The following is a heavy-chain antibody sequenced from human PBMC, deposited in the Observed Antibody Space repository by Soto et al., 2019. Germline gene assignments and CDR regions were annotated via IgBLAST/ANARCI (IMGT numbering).Heavy chain of an antibody. CDR3: ARDRGAETTWFDP. Sequence: SETLSLTCTVSGGSISSYYWSWIRQPPGKGLEWIGYIYYSGSTNYNPSLKSRVTISVDTSKNQFSLKLSSVTAADTAVYYCARDRGAETTWFDPWGQGTMVTVSS. D-gene: IGHD3-10*01. CDR2: IYYSGST. J-gene: IGHJ5*02. V-gene: IGHV4-59*01. CDR1: GGSISSYY.